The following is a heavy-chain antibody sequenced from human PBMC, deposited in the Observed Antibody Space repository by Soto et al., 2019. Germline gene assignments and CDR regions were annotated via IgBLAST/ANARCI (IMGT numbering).Heavy chain of an antibody. CDR2: IYYSGIT. D-gene: IGHD4-4*01. V-gene: IGHV4-31*03. CDR1: GGSVRSGGYY. J-gene: IGHJ5*02. CDR3: ARGGPSGLRPATTWIDP. Sequence: QVQLQESGPGLVKPSQTLSLTCTVSGGSVRSGGYYWSRIRQHPGKGLEWSGYIYYSGITYYNPSLKSRVTILLNTSKNQFSLNLSSVTAADTAVYYCARGGPSGLRPATTWIDPWGQGTLVTVSS.